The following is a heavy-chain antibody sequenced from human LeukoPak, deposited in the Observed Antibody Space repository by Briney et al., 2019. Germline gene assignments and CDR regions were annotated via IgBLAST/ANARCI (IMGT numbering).Heavy chain of an antibody. CDR3: ARIPLGYSGAYYFDY. J-gene: IGHJ4*02. V-gene: IGHV4-4*09. CDR1: RGSLSGSIRSYY. CDR2: ISSSGSV. D-gene: IGHD5-12*01. Sequence: PSETLSLTCTVSRGSLSGSIRSYYWSWLRQPPGKGLEWIGYISSSGSVNDNPSLRSRVTISVDTSKNQFFLNLSSVSAADTADYYCARIPLGYSGAYYFDYWGQGTLVTVSP.